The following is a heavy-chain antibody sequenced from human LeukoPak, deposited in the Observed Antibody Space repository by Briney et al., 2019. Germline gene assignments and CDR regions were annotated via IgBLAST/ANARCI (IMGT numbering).Heavy chain of an antibody. CDR2: INHSGST. J-gene: IGHJ3*02. Sequence: PSETLSLTCAVYGGSFSGYYWSWIRQPPEKGLEWIGEINHSGSTNYNPSLKSRVTISVDTSKNQFSLKLSSVTAADTAVYYCARFYRWDSLHHAFDIWGQGTMVTVSS. V-gene: IGHV4-34*01. CDR3: ARFYRWDSLHHAFDI. D-gene: IGHD2-8*02. CDR1: GGSFSGYY.